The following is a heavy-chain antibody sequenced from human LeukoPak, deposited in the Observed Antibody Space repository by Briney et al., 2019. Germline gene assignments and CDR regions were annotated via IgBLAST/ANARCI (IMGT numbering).Heavy chain of an antibody. CDR3: ARLQKYSRPLDY. V-gene: IGHV1-8*02. J-gene: IGHJ4*02. CDR2: MNPNSGST. Sequence: ASVKDSCKACGYTFRSYDMNWVRQATGKGLDWMGWMNPNSGSTAYAQKFQGRVTMSRDTSISTAYMELSSLRSEDTAVYYCARLQKYSRPLDYWGQGTLVTVSS. CDR1: GYTFRSYD. D-gene: IGHD6-6*01.